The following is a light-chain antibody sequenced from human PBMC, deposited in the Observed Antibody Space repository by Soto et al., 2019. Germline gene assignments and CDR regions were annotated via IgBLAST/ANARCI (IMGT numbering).Light chain of an antibody. CDR3: QQYNNWTFT. Sequence: EIVLTQSPGTLSLSPGERATLSCRASQSVSSSYLAWYQQRPGQAPRLLVYHTSNRATGIPASFIGNVSGTEFTLTASSLQPEDCAVYYCQQYNNWTFTFGPGTKVDIK. V-gene: IGKV3D-20*02. J-gene: IGKJ3*01. CDR2: HTS. CDR1: QSVSSSY.